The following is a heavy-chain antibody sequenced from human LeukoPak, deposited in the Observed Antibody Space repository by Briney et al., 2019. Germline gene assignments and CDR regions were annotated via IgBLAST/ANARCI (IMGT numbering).Heavy chain of an antibody. D-gene: IGHD3-22*01. CDR1: GFTFSSYW. Sequence: GGSLRLSCAASGFTFSSYWMSGVGQAPGKGLECVANIKEDGSEEYYVDSVKGRFSISRDNAKNSLYLQMNSLRAEDTAVYYCARDWLAGNPYHAFDLWGKGTMVTVSS. CDR2: IKEDGSEE. V-gene: IGHV3-7*01. J-gene: IGHJ3*01. CDR3: ARDWLAGNPYHAFDL.